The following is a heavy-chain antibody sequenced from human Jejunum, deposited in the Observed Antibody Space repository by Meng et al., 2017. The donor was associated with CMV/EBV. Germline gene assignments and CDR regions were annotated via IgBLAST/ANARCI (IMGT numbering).Heavy chain of an antibody. CDR1: FTGYY. J-gene: IGHJ3*01. V-gene: IGHV1-2*02. D-gene: IGHD3-10*01. CDR3: VREDYGSGTARDNGFDF. CDR2: VNPKVVGT. Sequence: FTGYYIPWVRQAPGQGLEWMGWVNPKVVGTSSAPKFQGRVTMTKNMSISTAYMELSGLRSDDTAVYYCVREDYGSGTARDNGFDFWGQGTMVTVSS.